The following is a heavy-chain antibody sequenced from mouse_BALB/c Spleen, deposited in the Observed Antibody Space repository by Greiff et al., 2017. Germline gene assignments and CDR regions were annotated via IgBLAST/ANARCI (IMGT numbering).Heavy chain of an antibody. Sequence: EVKLMESGGGLVKPGGSLKLSCAASGFTFSSYAMSWVRQTPEKRLEWVASISSGGSTYYPDSVKGRFTISRDNARNILYLQMSSLRSEDTAMYYCARGGGYYSPYYAMDYWGQGTSVTVSS. CDR1: GFTFSSYA. V-gene: IGHV5-6-5*01. D-gene: IGHD1-1*01. CDR2: ISSGGST. J-gene: IGHJ4*01. CDR3: ARGGGYYSPYYAMDY.